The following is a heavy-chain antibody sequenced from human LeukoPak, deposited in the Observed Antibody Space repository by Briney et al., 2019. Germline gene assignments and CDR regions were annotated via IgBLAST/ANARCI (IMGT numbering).Heavy chain of an antibody. CDR1: GFRLIKYA. V-gene: IGHV3-30*04. Sequence: GGSLRLSCEASGFRLIKYAMHWVRQAPGRGLEWVAVISFDGKKEFYADSVKGRFTISRDNSKNALFLQMNSLQTDDTAIYYCARASMATINYYYFHMDAWGKGTTVTVSS. D-gene: IGHD5-24*01. CDR2: ISFDGKKE. J-gene: IGHJ6*03. CDR3: ARASMATINYYYFHMDA.